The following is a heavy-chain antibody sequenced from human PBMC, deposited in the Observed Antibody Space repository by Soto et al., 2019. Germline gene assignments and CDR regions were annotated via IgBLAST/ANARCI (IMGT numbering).Heavy chain of an antibody. CDR2: IYYSGST. V-gene: IGHV4-39*01. D-gene: IGHD3-22*01. Sequence: SETLCLTCTVSGGSISSSSYYWGWIRQPPGKGLEWIGSIYYSGSTYYNPSLKSRVTISVDTSKNQFSLKLSSVTAADTAVYHCAISYYDSSGYYSLFDYWGQGTLVTVSS. CDR3: AISYYDSSGYYSLFDY. J-gene: IGHJ4*02. CDR1: GGSISSSSYY.